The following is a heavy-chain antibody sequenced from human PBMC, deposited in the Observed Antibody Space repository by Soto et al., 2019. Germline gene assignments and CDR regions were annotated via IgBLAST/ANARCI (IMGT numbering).Heavy chain of an antibody. D-gene: IGHD3-10*01. CDR2: IIPIFGTA. J-gene: IGHJ6*02. CDR1: GGTFSSYA. CDR3: ARGRYYGSGSRTDYYYYYGMDV. Sequence: QVQLVQSGAEVKKPGSSVKVSCKASGGTFSSYAISWVRQAPGQGLEWMGGIIPIFGTANYAKKFQGRVTITEDESTSTAYMELSSLRSEDTAVYYCARGRYYGSGSRTDYYYYYGMDVWGQGTTVTVSS. V-gene: IGHV1-69*12.